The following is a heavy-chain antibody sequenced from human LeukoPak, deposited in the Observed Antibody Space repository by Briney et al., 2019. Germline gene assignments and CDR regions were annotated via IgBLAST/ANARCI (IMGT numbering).Heavy chain of an antibody. CDR2: ISSSSSYI. CDR1: GFTFSSYS. D-gene: IGHD3-22*01. Sequence: GGSLRLSCAASGFTFSSYSMNWVRQAPGKGLEWVSSISSSSSYIYYADSVKGRFTISRDNAKNSLYLQMNSLRAEDTAVYYCARGHYDSSGSDAFDIWGQGTMVTVSS. J-gene: IGHJ3*02. CDR3: ARGHYDSSGSDAFDI. V-gene: IGHV3-21*01.